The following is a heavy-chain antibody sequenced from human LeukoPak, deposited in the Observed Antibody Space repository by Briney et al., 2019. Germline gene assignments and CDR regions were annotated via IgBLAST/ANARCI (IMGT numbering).Heavy chain of an antibody. V-gene: IGHV4-34*01. J-gene: IGHJ4*02. CDR3: VLWFGELSYFDY. CDR1: GGSFSGYY. Sequence: SETLSLTCAVYGGSFSGYYWSWIHQPPGKGLEWIGEINHSGSANYNPSLKSRVTISVDTSKNQFSLKLSSVTAADTAVYYCVLWFGELSYFDYWGQGTLVTVSS. D-gene: IGHD3-10*01. CDR2: INHSGSA.